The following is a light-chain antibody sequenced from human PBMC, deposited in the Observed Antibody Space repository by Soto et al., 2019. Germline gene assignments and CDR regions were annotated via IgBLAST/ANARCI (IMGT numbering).Light chain of an antibody. CDR2: SNN. CDR3: AEWDDRLNGVV. Sequence: QSVLTQPPSASGTPGQRVTISCSGSSPNIGSNTVNWYQQLPGTAPKLLLYSNNQRPSGVPDRFSGSKSGTSASLAISGLQSEDEADYYCAEWDDRLNGVVFGGGTKLTVL. V-gene: IGLV1-44*01. CDR1: SPNIGSNT. J-gene: IGLJ2*01.